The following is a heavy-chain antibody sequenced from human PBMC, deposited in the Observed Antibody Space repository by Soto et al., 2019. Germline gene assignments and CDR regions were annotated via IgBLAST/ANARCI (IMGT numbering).Heavy chain of an antibody. Sequence: ASVKVSCKASGYIFTAYSMHWVRQAPGQGLEWMGVVNPSGGSTNYAQKFQGRVTMTRDTSTSTVYMELSSLRAEDTAVYYCARESEDLTSNFDYWGQGTLVTVSS. V-gene: IGHV1-46*01. CDR1: GYIFTAYS. J-gene: IGHJ4*02. CDR2: VNPSGGST. CDR3: ARESEDLTSNFDY.